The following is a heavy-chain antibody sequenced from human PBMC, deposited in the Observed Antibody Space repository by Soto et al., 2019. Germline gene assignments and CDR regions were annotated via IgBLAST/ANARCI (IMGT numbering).Heavy chain of an antibody. Sequence: QVQLVESGGGVVQPGGSLRLSCAASGFTFSDYGMHWVRQAPGKAPEWVAAVSYDGSAQYYLGSVKGRFTASRDNSRTTLLMQMDTPISDDTAVYSCARDGTASTQGFFYYYMDVCGKGTT. CDR3: ARDGTASTQGFFYYYMDV. CDR2: VSYDGSAQ. CDR1: GFTFSDYG. D-gene: IGHD6-25*01. J-gene: IGHJ6*03. V-gene: IGHV3-30*03.